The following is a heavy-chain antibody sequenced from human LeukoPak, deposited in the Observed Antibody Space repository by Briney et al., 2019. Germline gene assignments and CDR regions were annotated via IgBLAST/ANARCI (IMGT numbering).Heavy chain of an antibody. Sequence: SETLSLTCIVSGASISSYYWGWIRQPPGEGLEWIGSIYNSGNTNYNPSLKSRVTISLDTSKSQFSLELRFVSTADTAVYYCARGRVVGSDGNYFDYWGQGTLVTVSS. CDR3: ARGRVVGSDGNYFDY. V-gene: IGHV4-59*01. CDR2: IYNSGNT. CDR1: GASISSYY. D-gene: IGHD1-26*01. J-gene: IGHJ4*02.